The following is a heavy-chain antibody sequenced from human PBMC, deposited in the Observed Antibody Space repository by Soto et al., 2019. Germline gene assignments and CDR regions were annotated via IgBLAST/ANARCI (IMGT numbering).Heavy chain of an antibody. CDR1: GGSFSGYY. J-gene: IGHJ4*02. Sequence: PSETLSLTCAVYGGSFSGYYWSWIRQPPGKGLEWIGEINHSGSTNYNPSLKSRVTISVDTSKNQFSLKLSSVTAADTAVYYCARGQGRGYSYGNGDYWGQGTLVTGS. CDR2: INHSGST. V-gene: IGHV4-34*01. CDR3: ARGQGRGYSYGNGDY. D-gene: IGHD5-18*01.